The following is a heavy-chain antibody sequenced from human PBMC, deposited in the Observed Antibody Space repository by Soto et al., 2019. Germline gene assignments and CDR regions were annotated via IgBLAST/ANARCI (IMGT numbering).Heavy chain of an antibody. CDR3: ARQDRRRWFDP. CDR2: IYYSGST. Sequence: SETLSLTCTVSGGSISSYYWSWIRQPPGKGLEWIGYIYYSGSTNYNPSLKSRVTISVDTSKNQFSLKLSSVTAADTAVYYCARQDRRRWFDPRGPRTLVTVST. CDR1: GGSISSYY. J-gene: IGHJ5*02. V-gene: IGHV4-59*01.